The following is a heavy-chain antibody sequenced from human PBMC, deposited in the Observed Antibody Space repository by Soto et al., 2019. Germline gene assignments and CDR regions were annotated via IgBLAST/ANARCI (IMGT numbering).Heavy chain of an antibody. CDR1: GFTFSSYG. D-gene: IGHD2-15*01. CDR3: AKDSEVVVVFAATSEWYDP. V-gene: IGHV3-30*18. CDR2: ISYDGSNK. Sequence: PGGSLRLSCAASGFTFSSYGMHWVRQAPGKGLEWVAVISYDGSNKYYADSVKGRFTISRDNSKNTLYLQMNSLRAEDTAVYYCAKDSEVVVVFAATSEWYDPWGQGSLVIVSS. J-gene: IGHJ5*02.